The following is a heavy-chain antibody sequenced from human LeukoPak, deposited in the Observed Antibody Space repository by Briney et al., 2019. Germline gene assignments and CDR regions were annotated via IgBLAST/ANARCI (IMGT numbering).Heavy chain of an antibody. CDR3: AAPGSSGWHYYLDY. J-gene: IGHJ4*02. CDR2: ISGSGGGT. V-gene: IGHV3-23*01. Sequence: GGSLRLSCAASGFTFSSYAMSWVRQAPGKGLEWVSTISGSGGGTYYADSVKGRFTISRDNSKNTLYLQMNSLRAEDTAVYYCAAPGSSGWHYYLDYWGQGTLVTASS. CDR1: GFTFSSYA. D-gene: IGHD3-22*01.